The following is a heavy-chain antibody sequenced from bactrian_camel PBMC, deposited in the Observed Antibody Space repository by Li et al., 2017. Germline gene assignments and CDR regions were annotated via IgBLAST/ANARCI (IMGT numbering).Heavy chain of an antibody. Sequence: HVQLVESGGGSAQAGGSLRLSCTASGLTTTHNCVAWFRQAPGKEREGDASIFTRGGTTTYADSVKGRFTISQDSAKNTVYLQMNMLKPEDSAMYSCAAAAGLLGGTCVDVRSVDYWGQGTQVTVS. CDR3: AAAAGLLGGTCVDVRSVDY. CDR2: IFTRGGTT. V-gene: IGHV3S1*01. J-gene: IGHJ4*01. CDR1: GLTTTHNC. D-gene: IGHD6*01.